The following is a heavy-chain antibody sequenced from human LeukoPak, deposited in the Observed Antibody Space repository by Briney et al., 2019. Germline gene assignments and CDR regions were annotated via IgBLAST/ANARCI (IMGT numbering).Heavy chain of an antibody. Sequence: GASVKVSCKASGYTFTSYGISWVRQAPGQGLEWMGIINPSGGSTSYAQKFQGRVTMTRDMSTSTVYMELSSLRSEDTAVYYCARDLTYYYGSGSAHWGQGTLVTVSS. CDR2: INPSGGST. CDR1: GYTFTSYG. D-gene: IGHD3-10*01. J-gene: IGHJ4*02. V-gene: IGHV1-46*01. CDR3: ARDLTYYYGSGSAH.